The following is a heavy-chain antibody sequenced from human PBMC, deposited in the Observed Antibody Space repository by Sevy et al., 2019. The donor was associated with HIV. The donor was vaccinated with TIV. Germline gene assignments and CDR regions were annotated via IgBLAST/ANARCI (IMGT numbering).Heavy chain of an antibody. CDR2: INHSGST. D-gene: IGHD5-18*01. J-gene: IGHJ4*02. CDR3: ARATSLVTGPNNYYFDY. V-gene: IGHV4-34*01. CDR1: GGSFSGYY. Sequence: SETLSLTCAVYGGSFSGYYWSWIRQPPGKGLDWIGEINHSGSTNYNPSLKSQVTISLDTSKNQFSLKLSSVTTADTAVYYCARATSLVTGPNNYYFDYWGQGTLVTVSS.